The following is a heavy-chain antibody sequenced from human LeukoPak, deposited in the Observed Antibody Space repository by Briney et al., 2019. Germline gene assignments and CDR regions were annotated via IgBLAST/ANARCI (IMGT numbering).Heavy chain of an antibody. D-gene: IGHD3-10*01. V-gene: IGHV3-48*03. CDR2: ISSSGSTI. CDR1: GFTFSSYE. CDR3: AKDLLWFGAPFGY. J-gene: IGHJ4*02. Sequence: GGSLRLSCAASGFTFSSYEMNWVRQAPGKGLEWVSYISSSGSTIYYADSVKGRFTISRDNSKNTLYLQMNSLRAEDTAVYYCAKDLLWFGAPFGYWGQGTLVTVSS.